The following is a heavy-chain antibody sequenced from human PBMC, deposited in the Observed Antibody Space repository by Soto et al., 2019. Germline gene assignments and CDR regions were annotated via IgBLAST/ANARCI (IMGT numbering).Heavy chain of an antibody. J-gene: IGHJ4*02. CDR2: ISSTTNYI. CDR3: ARESEDLTSKFDY. V-gene: IGHV3-21*06. CDR1: GFTFTRYS. Sequence: GALRLSCAASGFTFTRYSMNWVRQAPGKGLEWVSSISSTTNYIYYGDSMKGRFTISRDNAKNSLYLEMNSLRAEDTAVYYCARESEDLTSKFDYWGQGTLVTFSS.